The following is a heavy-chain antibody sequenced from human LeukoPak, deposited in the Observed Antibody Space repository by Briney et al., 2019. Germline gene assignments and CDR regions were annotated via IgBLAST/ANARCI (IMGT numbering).Heavy chain of an antibody. J-gene: IGHJ3*02. Sequence: SETLSLTCTVSGGSISSYYWSWIRQPPGKGLEWIGYIYYSGSTNYNTSLKSRVTISVDTSKNQFSLKLSSVTAADTAVYYCARDLRHYYDSSTRDAFDIWGQGTMVTVSS. CDR2: IYYSGST. D-gene: IGHD3-22*01. CDR1: GGSISSYY. V-gene: IGHV4-59*01. CDR3: ARDLRHYYDSSTRDAFDI.